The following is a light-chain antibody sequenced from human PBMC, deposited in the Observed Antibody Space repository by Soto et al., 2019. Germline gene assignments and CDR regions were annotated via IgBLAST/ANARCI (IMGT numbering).Light chain of an antibody. CDR2: EVT. J-gene: IGLJ3*02. V-gene: IGLV2-8*01. Sequence: QSALTQPPSASGSPGQSVTISCTGTSSDVGAYNFVSWYQQHPGKAPKLMIYEVTKRPSGVPDRFSGSKSGNTASLTVSGLQAEDEADYYCSSYAASNNFYFVFGGGTKLTVL. CDR1: SSDVGAYNF. CDR3: SSYAASNNFYFV.